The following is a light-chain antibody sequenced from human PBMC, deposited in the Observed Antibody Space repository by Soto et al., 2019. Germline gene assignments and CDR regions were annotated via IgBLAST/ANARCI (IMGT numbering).Light chain of an antibody. V-gene: IGKV4-1*01. CDR2: WAS. Sequence: DIVMTQSPDSLAVSLGERATINCKSSQSVLYSSNNKNYLAWYQQKPGQPPKALIYWASTRESGVPDRFSGSGSGTDFTLTITSLQPEDFATYYCQQSYNSPPITFGQGTRLEI. J-gene: IGKJ5*01. CDR3: QQSYNSPPIT. CDR1: QSVLYSSNNKNY.